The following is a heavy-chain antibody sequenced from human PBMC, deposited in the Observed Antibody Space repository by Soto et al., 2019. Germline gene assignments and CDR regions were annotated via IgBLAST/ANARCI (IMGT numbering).Heavy chain of an antibody. CDR2: IYYSGST. CDR3: ARVGRYSYGQGLIDY. D-gene: IGHD5-18*01. CDR1: GGSVSSGSYY. J-gene: IGHJ4*02. Sequence: SETLSLTCTVSGGSVSSGSYYWSWIRQPPGKGLEWIGYIYYSGSTNYNPSLKSRVTISVDTSKNQFSLKLSSVTAADTAVYYCARVGRYSYGQGLIDYWGQGTLVTVSS. V-gene: IGHV4-61*01.